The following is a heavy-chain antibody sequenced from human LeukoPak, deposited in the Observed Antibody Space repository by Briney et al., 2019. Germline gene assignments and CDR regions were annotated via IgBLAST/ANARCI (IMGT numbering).Heavy chain of an antibody. CDR2: FIPVFGTA. Sequence: ASVKVSCKTSGGTFSTYAISWVRQAPGHGIELLGGFIPVFGTADYAQKFLGRVTINADESTSTAYMELSSLRSEDTAVYYCARLPFGSVRYGPLWGQGTLVTVSS. V-gene: IGHV1-69*13. CDR1: GGTFSTYA. J-gene: IGHJ4*02. CDR3: ARLPFGSVRYGPL. D-gene: IGHD3-10*01.